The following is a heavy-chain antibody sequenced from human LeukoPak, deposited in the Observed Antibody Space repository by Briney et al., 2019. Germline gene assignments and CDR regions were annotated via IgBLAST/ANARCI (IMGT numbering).Heavy chain of an antibody. Sequence: PGGSLRLSCAASGFTANNNYVSWVRQAPGKSLQWVSLIYSGGSAYYEDSVKGRFTISIDSSKNMVFLQMNSLRAEDTAVYYCASSGAYSDFDFWGQGTLVTVSS. J-gene: IGHJ4*02. CDR3: ASSGAYSDFDF. CDR1: GFTANNNY. D-gene: IGHD3-22*01. CDR2: IYSGGSA. V-gene: IGHV3-53*01.